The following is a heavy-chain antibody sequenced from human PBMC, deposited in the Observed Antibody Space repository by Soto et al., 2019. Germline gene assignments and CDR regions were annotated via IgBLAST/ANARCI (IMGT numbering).Heavy chain of an antibody. CDR2: INPNSGGT. V-gene: IGHV1-2*02. D-gene: IGHD3-22*01. CDR3: AGNAELYYYDSSGYSS. CDR1: GYTFTGYY. J-gene: IGHJ4*02. Sequence: ASVKVSCKASGYTFTGYYMHWVRQAPGQGLEWMGWINPNSGGTNYAQKFQGRVTMTRDTSISTACMELSRLRSDDTAVYYCAGNAELYYYDSSGYSSWGQGTLVTVSS.